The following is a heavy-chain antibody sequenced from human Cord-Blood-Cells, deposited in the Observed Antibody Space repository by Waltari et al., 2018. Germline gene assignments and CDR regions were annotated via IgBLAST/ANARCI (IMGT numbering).Heavy chain of an antibody. Sequence: EVQLVESGGGLVQPGGSLRLSCAASGFTFRSYWMSWVRQAPGKGLEWVANIKQDGSEKYYVDSVKGRFTISRDNAKNSLYLQMNSLRAEDTAVYYCARDANLGYYFDYWGQGTLVTVSS. CDR3: ARDANLGYYFDY. CDR1: GFTFRSYW. V-gene: IGHV3-7*01. J-gene: IGHJ4*02. D-gene: IGHD3-16*01. CDR2: IKQDGSEK.